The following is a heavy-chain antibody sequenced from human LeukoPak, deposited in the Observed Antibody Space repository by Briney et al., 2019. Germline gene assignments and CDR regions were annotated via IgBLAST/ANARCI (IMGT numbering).Heavy chain of an antibody. CDR3: ARAGYPGIAAAVNY. Sequence: GASVKVSCKASGGTFSSYAISWVRQAPGQGLEWMGGIIPIFGTANYAQKFQGGVTITTDESTSTAYMELSSLRSEDTAVYYCARAGYPGIAAAVNYWGQGTLVTVSS. V-gene: IGHV1-69*05. CDR1: GGTFSSYA. D-gene: IGHD6-13*01. CDR2: IIPIFGTA. J-gene: IGHJ4*02.